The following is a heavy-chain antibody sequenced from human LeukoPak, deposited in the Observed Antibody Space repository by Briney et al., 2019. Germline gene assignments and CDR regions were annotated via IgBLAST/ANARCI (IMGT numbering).Heavy chain of an antibody. CDR2: ISGSGGST. V-gene: IGHV3-23*01. Sequence: GGSLRLSCAASGFTFSSYAMSWVRQAPGKGLEWVSAISGSGGSTYYADSVKGRFTISRDNSKNTLYLLMNSLRAEDTAVYYCAKDRSCSSTSCDLNWFDPWGQGTLVTVSS. J-gene: IGHJ5*02. D-gene: IGHD2-2*01. CDR3: AKDRSCSSTSCDLNWFDP. CDR1: GFTFSSYA.